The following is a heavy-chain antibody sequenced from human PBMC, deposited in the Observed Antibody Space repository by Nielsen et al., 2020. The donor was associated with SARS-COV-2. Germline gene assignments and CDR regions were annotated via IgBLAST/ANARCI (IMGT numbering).Heavy chain of an antibody. CDR2: IYYSGST. D-gene: IGHD5-18*01. J-gene: IGHJ2*01. Sequence: SETLSLTCTVSGGSISSSSYYWGWIRQPPGKGLEWIGSIYYSGSTYYHPSLKSRVTISVDTSKNQFSLKLSSVTAADTAVYYCASPDVDTAMVTLHWYFDLWGRGTLVTVSS. CDR1: GGSISSSSYY. CDR3: ASPDVDTAMVTLHWYFDL. V-gene: IGHV4-39*01.